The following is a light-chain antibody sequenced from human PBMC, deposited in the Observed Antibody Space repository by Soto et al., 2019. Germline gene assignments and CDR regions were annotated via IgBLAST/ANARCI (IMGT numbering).Light chain of an antibody. CDR2: KAS. CDR1: QSISSW. J-gene: IGKJ4*01. CDR3: QQENSYSPRGLT. V-gene: IGKV1-5*03. Sequence: DIQLPQSPSPLSASVGDRVTITCRASQSISSWLAWYQQKPGKAPKLLIYKASSLESGVPSRFRGSGSGTEFTLTISSLQPDDFATYYCQQENSYSPRGLTFGGGTKVEIK.